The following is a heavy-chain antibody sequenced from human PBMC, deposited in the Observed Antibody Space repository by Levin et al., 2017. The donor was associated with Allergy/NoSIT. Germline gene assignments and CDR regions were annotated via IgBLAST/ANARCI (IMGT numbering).Heavy chain of an antibody. D-gene: IGHD4-17*01. CDR1: GFTFSSYA. Sequence: HAGGSLRLSCAASGFTFSSYAMSWVRQAPGKGLEWVSAISGSGGSTYYADSVKGRFTISRDNSKNTLYLQMNSLRAEDTAVYYCAKDRDGDYDWYFDLWGRGTLVTVSS. CDR2: ISGSGGST. CDR3: AKDRDGDYDWYFDL. V-gene: IGHV3-23*01. J-gene: IGHJ2*01.